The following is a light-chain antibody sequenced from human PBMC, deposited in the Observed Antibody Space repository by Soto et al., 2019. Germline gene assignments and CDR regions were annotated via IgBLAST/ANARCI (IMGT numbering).Light chain of an antibody. CDR3: AAWDDSLNALV. CDR1: SSNIGSNT. V-gene: IGLV1-44*01. Sequence: QSALTQPPSASGTPGQRVTISCSGSSSNIGSNTVNWYQQLPGTAPQLLIYSNNQRPSGVPDLFSGSNSGTSASLAISGLQTEDDADYYCAAWDDSLNALVFGGGTKLTVL. CDR2: SNN. J-gene: IGLJ2*01.